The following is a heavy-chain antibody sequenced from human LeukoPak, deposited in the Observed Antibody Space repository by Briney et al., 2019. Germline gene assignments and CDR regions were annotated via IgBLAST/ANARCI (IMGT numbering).Heavy chain of an antibody. CDR2: INTDGSGT. CDR3: ARDSYNWNRLGWFDP. D-gene: IGHD1-1*01. J-gene: IGHJ5*02. V-gene: IGHV3-74*01. CDR1: GFTFSSYW. Sequence: GGSLRLSCAASGFTFSSYWMHWVRQAPGKGLVWVSRINTDGSGTTYADSVKGRFTISRDNAKNTLYLQMNSLRAEDTAVYYCARDSYNWNRLGWFDPWGQGTLVTVSS.